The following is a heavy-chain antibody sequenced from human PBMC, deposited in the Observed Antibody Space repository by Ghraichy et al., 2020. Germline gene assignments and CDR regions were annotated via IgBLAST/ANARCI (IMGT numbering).Heavy chain of an antibody. Sequence: SETLSLTCTVSGGSISSYYWSWIRQPPGKGLEWIGYIYYSGSTNYNPSLKSRVTISVDTSKNQFSLKLSSVTAADTAVYYCASFHPYSNFDYWGQGTLVTVSS. CDR1: GGSISSYY. J-gene: IGHJ4*02. D-gene: IGHD4-11*01. V-gene: IGHV4-59*01. CDR2: IYYSGST. CDR3: ASFHPYSNFDY.